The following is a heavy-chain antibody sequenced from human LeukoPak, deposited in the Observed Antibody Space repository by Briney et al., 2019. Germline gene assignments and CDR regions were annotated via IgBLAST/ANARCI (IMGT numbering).Heavy chain of an antibody. CDR2: ISGSGGST. D-gene: IGHD6-13*01. Sequence: GGSLRLSCAASGFTFSSYGMSWVRQAPGKGLEWVSAISGSGGSTYYADSVKGRFTISRDNSKNTLYLQMNSLTTEDTAVYYCAKLLAAAGTGKDYWGLGTLVTVSS. CDR3: AKLLAAAGTGKDY. V-gene: IGHV3-23*01. CDR1: GFTFSSYG. J-gene: IGHJ4*02.